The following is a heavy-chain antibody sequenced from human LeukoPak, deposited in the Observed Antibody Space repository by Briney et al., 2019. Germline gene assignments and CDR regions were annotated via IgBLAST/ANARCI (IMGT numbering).Heavy chain of an antibody. CDR2: ISSSSNYI. CDR3: ARDRVAEVGPFDC. CDR1: GFTFTSYT. V-gene: IGHV3-21*01. Sequence: GGSLRLSCAASGFTFTSYTMNWVRQAPGKGLEWVSSISSSSNYIYYADSVKGRFTISRDNAKNSLYLQMNSLGAEDTAVYYCARDRVAEVGPFDCWGQGTLVTVSS. J-gene: IGHJ4*02. D-gene: IGHD2-21*01.